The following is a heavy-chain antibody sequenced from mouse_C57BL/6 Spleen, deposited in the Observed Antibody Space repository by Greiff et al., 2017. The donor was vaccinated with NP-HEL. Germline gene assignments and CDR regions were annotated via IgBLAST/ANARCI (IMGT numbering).Heavy chain of an antibody. J-gene: IGHJ4*01. CDR2: IDPSDSYT. CDR1: GYTFTSYW. CDR3: ARWGPTDNAMDY. D-gene: IGHD1-1*01. Sequence: QVQLQQPGAELVMPGASVKLSCKASGYTFTSYWMHWVKQRPGQGLEWIGEIDPSDSYTNYNQKFKGKSTLTVDKSSSTAYMQLSSLTSEDSAVYYCARWGPTDNAMDYWGQGTSVTVSS. V-gene: IGHV1-69*01.